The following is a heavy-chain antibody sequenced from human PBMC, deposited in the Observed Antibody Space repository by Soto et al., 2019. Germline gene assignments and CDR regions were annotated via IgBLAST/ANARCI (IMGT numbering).Heavy chain of an antibody. D-gene: IGHD2-2*01. CDR2: IYTSGST. CDR1: GGSTSSYY. Sequence: SETLSLTCTVSGGSTSSYYWIWIRQPAGKGLEWIGRIYTSGSTNYNPSLKSRVTMSVDTSKNQFSLKLSSVTAADTAVYYCARDRPPATDAFDIWGQGTMVTVSS. V-gene: IGHV4-4*07. CDR3: ARDRPPATDAFDI. J-gene: IGHJ3*02.